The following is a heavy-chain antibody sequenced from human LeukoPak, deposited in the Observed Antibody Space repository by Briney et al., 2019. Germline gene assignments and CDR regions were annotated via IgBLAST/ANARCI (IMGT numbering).Heavy chain of an antibody. J-gene: IGHJ2*01. V-gene: IGHV4-4*02. CDR3: ARDATTVTPYWYFDL. Sequence: SGTLSLTCAVSGGYISSSNWWSWVRQPPGKGLEWIGEIYHSGSTNYNPSLKSRVTISVDKSKNQFSLKLSSVTAADTAVYYCARDATTVTPYWYFDLWGRGTLVTVSS. CDR2: IYHSGST. CDR1: GGYISSSNW. D-gene: IGHD4-17*01.